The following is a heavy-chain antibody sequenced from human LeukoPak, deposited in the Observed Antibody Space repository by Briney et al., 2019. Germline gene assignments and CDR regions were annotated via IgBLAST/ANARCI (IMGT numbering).Heavy chain of an antibody. CDR2: ISYDGSNK. CDR3: ARGGIVVVPAALDI. Sequence: GGSLRLSCAASGFTFSSYGMHWVRQAPGKGLEWVAFISYDGSNKYYADSVKGRFTISRDNSKNTLYLQMNSLRAEDTAVYYCARGGIVVVPAALDIWGQGTMVTVSS. D-gene: IGHD2-2*01. J-gene: IGHJ3*02. CDR1: GFTFSSYG. V-gene: IGHV3-30*03.